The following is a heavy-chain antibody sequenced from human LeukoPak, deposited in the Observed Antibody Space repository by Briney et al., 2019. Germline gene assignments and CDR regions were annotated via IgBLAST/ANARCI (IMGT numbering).Heavy chain of an antibody. CDR2: IIPIFGTA. Sequence: EASVKVSCKASGGTFSSYAISWVRQAPGQGLEWMGGIIPIFGTANYAQKFQGRVTITADESTSTAYMELRSLRSDDTAVYYCARGNYYDILTGYYHNPEGNWFDPWGQGTLVTVSS. CDR3: ARGNYYDILTGYYHNPEGNWFDP. D-gene: IGHD3-9*01. J-gene: IGHJ5*02. V-gene: IGHV1-69*13. CDR1: GGTFSSYA.